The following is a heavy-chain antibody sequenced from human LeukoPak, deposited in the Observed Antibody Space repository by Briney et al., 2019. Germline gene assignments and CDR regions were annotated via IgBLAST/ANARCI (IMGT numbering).Heavy chain of an antibody. CDR3: ARSLYDPVVYYYYYVDV. J-gene: IGHJ6*03. Sequence: SGPALVKPTQTLTLTCTFSGFSLSTSGMCVSWIRQPPGKALEWLARIDWDDDKYYSTSLKTRLTISKDTSKNQVVLTMTNMDPVDTATYYCARSLYDPVVYYYYYVDVWGKGTTVTVSS. V-gene: IGHV2-70*11. CDR2: IDWDDDK. D-gene: IGHD2-15*01. CDR1: GFSLSTSGMC.